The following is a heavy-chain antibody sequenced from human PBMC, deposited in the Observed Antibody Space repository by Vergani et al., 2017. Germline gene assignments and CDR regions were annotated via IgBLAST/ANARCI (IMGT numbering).Heavy chain of an antibody. Sequence: QVQLVQSGAEVKKPGSSVKVSCKASEGTFSRYAIRWVRQASGQWLEWMGGILPIFGTANYAQKFQGRVTITADESTSTAYMELSSLRCEDTAVYYCARCGGGRGGSCDWFDPWGQGTLVTVSS. CDR1: EGTFSRYA. CDR3: ARCGGGRGGSCDWFDP. V-gene: IGHV1-69*01. CDR2: ILPIFGTA. J-gene: IGHJ5*02. D-gene: IGHD2-15*01.